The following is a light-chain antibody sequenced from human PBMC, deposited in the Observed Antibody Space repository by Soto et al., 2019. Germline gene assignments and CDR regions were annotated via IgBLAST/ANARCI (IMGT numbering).Light chain of an antibody. CDR2: AVS. Sequence: EIVLTQSPGTLTLSPGESAALSCRASQTISNNYLVWYRQKPGQAPRLLIYAVSSRAAGIPDRFSGSWSGTDFALTLARLEAEDSAVYYCQQLSTSPWTFGQGTRVE. CDR3: QQLSTSPWT. J-gene: IGKJ1*01. CDR1: QTISNNY. V-gene: IGKV3-20*01.